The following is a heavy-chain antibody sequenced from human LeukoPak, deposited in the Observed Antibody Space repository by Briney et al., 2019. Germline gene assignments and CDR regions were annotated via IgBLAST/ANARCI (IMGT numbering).Heavy chain of an antibody. CDR3: AKDPSRDSPNWFDP. CDR2: ISGSGGST. D-gene: IGHD3-22*01. J-gene: IGHJ5*01. CDR1: GFTFSSYS. V-gene: IGHV3-23*01. Sequence: GGSLRLSCAASGFTFSSYSMNWVRQAPGKGLEWVSAISGSGGSTYYADSVKGRFTISRDNSKNTLYLQMNSLRAEDTAVYYCAKDPSRDSPNWFDPWGQGTLVTVSS.